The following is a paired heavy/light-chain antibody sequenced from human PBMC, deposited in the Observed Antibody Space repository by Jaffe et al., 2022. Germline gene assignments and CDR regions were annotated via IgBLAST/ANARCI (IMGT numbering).Light chain of an antibody. CDR1: SSNIGNNY. Sequence: QSVLTQPPSVSAAPGQKVTISCSGSSSNIGNNYVSWYQQLPGTAPKLLIYENNKRPSGIPDRFSGSKSGTSATLGITGLQTGDEADYYCGTWDSSLSVYVFGTGTKVTVL. CDR2: ENN. V-gene: IGLV1-51*02. J-gene: IGLJ1*01. CDR3: GTWDSSLSVYV.
Heavy chain of an antibody. J-gene: IGHJ6*03. CDR2: IIPIFGTA. CDR1: GGTFSSYA. V-gene: IGHV1-69*01. D-gene: IGHD2-15*01. Sequence: QVQLVQSGAEVKKPGSSVKVSCKASGGTFSSYAISWVRQAPGQGLEWMGGIIPIFGTANYAQKFQGRVTITADESTSTAYMELSSLRSEDTAVYYCASAGYSNYYYYYYMDVWGKGTTVTVSS. CDR3: ASAGYSNYYYYYYMDV.